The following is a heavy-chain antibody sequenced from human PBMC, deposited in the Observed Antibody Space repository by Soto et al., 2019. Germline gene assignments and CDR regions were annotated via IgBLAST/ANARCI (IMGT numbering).Heavy chain of an antibody. J-gene: IGHJ6*02. CDR3: VKDEGIEAMDV. V-gene: IGHV3-21*01. Sequence: EVQLVESGGGLVKPGGSLRLSCVTSGFTFSRNTMNWVRQAPGKGLEWVASITSSGSYVYYADSVKGRFSASRDNAKNSLSLQMASLRTDDTAIYFCVKDEGIEAMDVWGQGTTVTVSS. CDR2: ITSSGSYV. CDR1: GFTFSRNT. D-gene: IGHD3-3*02.